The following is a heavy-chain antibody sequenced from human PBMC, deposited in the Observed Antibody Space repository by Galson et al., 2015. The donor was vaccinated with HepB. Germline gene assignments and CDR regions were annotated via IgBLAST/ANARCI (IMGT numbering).Heavy chain of an antibody. CDR3: ARDAAMVKDNAFDI. D-gene: IGHD5-18*01. J-gene: IGHJ3*02. V-gene: IGHV1-3*01. CDR2: INAGNGNT. Sequence: SVKVSCKASGYTFTTSAIHWVRQAPGQRLEWMGWINAGNGNTKYSQKFQGRVTMTRNTSISTAYTELSSLRSEDTAVYYCARDAAMVKDNAFDIWGQGTMVTVSS. CDR1: GYTFTTSA.